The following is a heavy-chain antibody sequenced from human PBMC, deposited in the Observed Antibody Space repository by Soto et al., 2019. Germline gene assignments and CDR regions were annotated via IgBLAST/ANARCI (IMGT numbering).Heavy chain of an antibody. CDR2: INHSGST. CDR1: GGSFSGYY. D-gene: IGHD5-12*01. J-gene: IGHJ4*02. CDR3: ARAKQRGYSGYGFDY. V-gene: IGHV4-34*01. Sequence: SETLSLTCAVYGGSFSGYYWSWIRQPPGKGLEWIGEINHSGSTNYNPSLKSRVTISVDTSKNQFSLKLSSVTAADTAVYYCARAKQRGYSGYGFDYWGQGTLVTVSS.